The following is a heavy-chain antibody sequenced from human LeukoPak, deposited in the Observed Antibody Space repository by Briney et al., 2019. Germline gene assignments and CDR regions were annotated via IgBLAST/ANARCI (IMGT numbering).Heavy chain of an antibody. CDR3: AKRTMSAFDS. CDR2: ISGSGNGT. V-gene: IGHV3-23*01. D-gene: IGHD5-24*01. CDR1: GFTFRTYA. Sequence: GGSLRLSCTASGFTFRTYAMNWVRQAPGKGLEWPSGISGSGNGTYYADSVKGRFTISRDNSKNMVYLQMNSLTVEDAATYYCAKRTMSAFDSWGQGTLLIVSS. J-gene: IGHJ4*02.